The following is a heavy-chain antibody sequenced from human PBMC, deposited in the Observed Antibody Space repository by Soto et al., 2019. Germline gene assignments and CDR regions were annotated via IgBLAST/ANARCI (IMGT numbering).Heavy chain of an antibody. Sequence: QVQLQQWGAGLLKPSETLSLTCAVYGGSFSGYYWSWIRQPPGKGLEWIGEINHSGSTKYNPSLKSRVTISLDTSKNQFSLKLRSVTAADTAVYYCARDRLRAPRILGDYYDYGMDVWGQGTTVTVSS. CDR3: ARDRLRAPRILGDYYDYGMDV. V-gene: IGHV4-34*01. D-gene: IGHD1-26*01. CDR1: GGSFSGYY. CDR2: INHSGST. J-gene: IGHJ6*02.